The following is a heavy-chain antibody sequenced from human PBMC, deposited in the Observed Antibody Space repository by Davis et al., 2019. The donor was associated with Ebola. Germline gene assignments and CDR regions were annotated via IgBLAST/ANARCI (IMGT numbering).Heavy chain of an antibody. V-gene: IGHV2-70*04. CDR3: ARISCSGGSCYLDY. D-gene: IGHD2-15*01. J-gene: IGHJ4*02. CDR2: IDWDDDK. Sequence: SGPTLVKPTQTLTLTCTFSGFSLSTRGMRVSWIRQPPGKALEWLARIDWDDDKFYSTSLKTRLTISKDTSKNQVVLTMTNMDPVDTATYYCARISCSGGSCYLDYWGQGTLVTVSS. CDR1: GFSLSTRGMR.